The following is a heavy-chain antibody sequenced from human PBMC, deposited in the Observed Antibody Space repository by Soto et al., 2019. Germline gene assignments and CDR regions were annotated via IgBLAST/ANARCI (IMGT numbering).Heavy chain of an antibody. CDR1: GGSVSSGSYY. Sequence: PSETLSLTCTVSGGSVSSGSYYWSWIRQPPGKGLEWIGYIYYSGSTNYNPSLKSRVTISVDTSKNQFSLKLSSVTAADTAVYYCARASVIAAAGTDYYYGMDVWGQGTTVTVS. V-gene: IGHV4-61*01. CDR2: IYYSGST. D-gene: IGHD6-13*01. J-gene: IGHJ6*02. CDR3: ARASVIAAAGTDYYYGMDV.